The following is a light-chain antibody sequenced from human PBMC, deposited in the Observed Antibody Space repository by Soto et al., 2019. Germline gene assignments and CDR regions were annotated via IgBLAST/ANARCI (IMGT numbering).Light chain of an antibody. J-gene: IGKJ4*01. CDR3: QQYNSYSSLT. Sequence: DIHMTQSPSSLSASVGDIFTITCRASQSISSYLNWYQQKPVKAPKLLIYAASSLQSGVPSRFSGSGSGTDFTLTISSLKTEDFANYYCQQYNSYSSLTFGGGTQVDIK. V-gene: IGKV1-39*01. CDR1: QSISSY. CDR2: AAS.